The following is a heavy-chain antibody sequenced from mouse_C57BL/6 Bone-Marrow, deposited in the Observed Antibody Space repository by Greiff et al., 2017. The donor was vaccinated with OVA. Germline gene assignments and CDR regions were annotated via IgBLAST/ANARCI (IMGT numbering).Heavy chain of an antibody. CDR1: GYTFTDYE. J-gene: IGHJ1*03. D-gene: IGHD2-2*01. CDR3: TMYGYEWYFDV. Sequence: VQLQQSGAELVRPGASVTLSCKASGYTFTDYEMHWVKQTPVHGLEWIGAIDPETGGTAYNQKFKGKAILTADKSSSTAYMKLRSLTSEDSAVYYDTMYGYEWYFDVWGTGTTVTVSS. V-gene: IGHV1-15*01. CDR2: IDPETGGT.